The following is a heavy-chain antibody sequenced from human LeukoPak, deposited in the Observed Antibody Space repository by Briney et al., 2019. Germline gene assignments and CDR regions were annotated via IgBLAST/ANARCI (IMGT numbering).Heavy chain of an antibody. V-gene: IGHV1-18*01. CDR2: ISAYNGNT. J-gene: IGHJ6*02. CDR3: ARGQPPVPAASYYYYGMDV. Sequence: ASVKVSCKASGYTFTSYGISWVRQAPGRGLEWMGWISAYNGNTNYAQKLQGRVTMTTDTSTSTAYMELSSLRSEDTVVYYCARGQPPVPAASYYYYGMDVWGQGTTVTVSS. CDR1: GYTFTSYG. D-gene: IGHD2-2*01.